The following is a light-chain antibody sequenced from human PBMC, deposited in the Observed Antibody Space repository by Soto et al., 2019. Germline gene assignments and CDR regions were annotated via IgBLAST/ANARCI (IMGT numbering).Light chain of an antibody. CDR1: SGDVGGYTS. Sequence: QSVLTQPASVSGSPGQSITISCTGTSGDVGGYTSVSWYQHHPGRAPKFIIYAVSNRPSGVSHRFSGSKSGNTASLTIPELQAADEADYYCSSYTSSSALVFGGGTKATVL. CDR3: SSYTSSSALV. J-gene: IGLJ3*02. V-gene: IGLV2-14*01. CDR2: AVS.